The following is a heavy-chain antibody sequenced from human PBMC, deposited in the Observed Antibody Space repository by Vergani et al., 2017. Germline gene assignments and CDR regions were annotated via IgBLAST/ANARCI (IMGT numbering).Heavy chain of an antibody. J-gene: IGHJ4*02. V-gene: IGHV3-9*01. CDR3: ARDPVTTLPLVY. CDR2: ISWNSGSI. D-gene: IGHD4-17*01. CDR1: GFTFDDYA. Sequence: EVQLVESGGGLVQPGRSLRLSCAASGFTFDDYAMHWVRQAPGKGLEWVSGISWNSGSIGYADSVKGRFTISRDNAKNSLYLQMNSLRAEDTAVYYCARDPVTTLPLVYWGQGTLVTVSS.